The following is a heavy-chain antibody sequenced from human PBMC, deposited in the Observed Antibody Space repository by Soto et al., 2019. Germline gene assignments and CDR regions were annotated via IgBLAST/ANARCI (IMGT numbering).Heavy chain of an antibody. CDR1: GGSFSSYT. CDR3: AREYCGGGSCYDY. Sequence: GASVKVSCKASGGSFSSYTLFWVRQAPGQGLEWMGGIISVLGIPNYSQKFQGRLTIIADKSTRTAYMELSSLRSEDTAVYYCAREYCGGGSCYDYWGQGTLVTVSS. D-gene: IGHD2-15*01. CDR2: IISVLGIP. V-gene: IGHV1-69*10. J-gene: IGHJ4*02.